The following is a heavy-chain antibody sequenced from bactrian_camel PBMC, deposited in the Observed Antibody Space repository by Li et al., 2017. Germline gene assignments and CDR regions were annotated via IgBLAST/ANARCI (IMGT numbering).Heavy chain of an antibody. CDR1: ELPISDDC. J-gene: IGHJ2*01. CDR2: IDTDGST. V-gene: IGHV3S1*01. D-gene: IGHD2*01. Sequence: QVQLVESGGGLVQPGGSLRLSCAASELPISDDCMGWFRQSPGKEREGVAIIDTDGSTFYADSVAGRFTISQDDSKNTVYLQLNSLKSEDTAMYYCAKDPSGGAYVYRYLEVWGQGTQVTVS. CDR3: AKDPSGGAYVYRYLEV.